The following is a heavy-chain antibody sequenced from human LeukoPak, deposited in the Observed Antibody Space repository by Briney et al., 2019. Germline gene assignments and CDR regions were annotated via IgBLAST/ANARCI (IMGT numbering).Heavy chain of an antibody. CDR3: ARRGGAYDFWSGYFYYFDY. J-gene: IGHJ4*02. V-gene: IGHV4-39*07. Sequence: SETLSLTCTVSGGSIRSSYYYWGWIRQPPGKGLEWIGEINHSGSTNYNPSLKSRVTISVDTSKNQFSLKLSSVTAADTAVYYCARRGGAYDFWSGYFYYFDYWGQGTLVTVSS. CDR2: INHSGST. D-gene: IGHD3-3*01. CDR1: GGSIRSSYYY.